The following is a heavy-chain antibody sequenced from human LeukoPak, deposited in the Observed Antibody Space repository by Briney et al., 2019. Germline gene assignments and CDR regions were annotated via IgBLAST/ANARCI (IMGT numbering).Heavy chain of an antibody. CDR1: GYTFTSYA. J-gene: IGHJ6*03. V-gene: IGHV1-3*01. CDR3: ARDRRDYKYYYMDV. Sequence: VASVKVSCKASGYTFTSYAMHWVRQAPGQRLEWMGWINAGNGNTKYSQKFQGRVTITRDTSASTAYMELSSLRAEDTAVYYCARDRRDYKYYYMDVWGKGTTVTVSS. CDR2: INAGNGNT.